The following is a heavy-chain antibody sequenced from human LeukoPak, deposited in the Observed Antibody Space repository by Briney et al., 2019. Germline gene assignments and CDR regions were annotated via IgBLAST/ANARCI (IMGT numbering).Heavy chain of an antibody. CDR2: ISTSSSYI. V-gene: IGHV3-21*01. D-gene: IGHD5-12*01. CDR3: ARVKEASAFDI. CDR1: GFTFSTYN. Sequence: GGSLRLSCAASGFTFSTYNMNWVRQAPAKGLEWVSCISTSSSYIYYSDSVKGRFTISRDNAKHSLYLQMNSLRAEDTAVYYCARVKEASAFDIWGQGTMVTVSS. J-gene: IGHJ3*02.